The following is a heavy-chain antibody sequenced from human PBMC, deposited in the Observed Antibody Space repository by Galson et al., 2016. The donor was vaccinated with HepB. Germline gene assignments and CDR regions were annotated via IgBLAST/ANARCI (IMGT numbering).Heavy chain of an antibody. D-gene: IGHD3-10*01. CDR1: EFTFSSYW. CDR3: ARAPYGAGAYYYLDY. CDR2: IKQDGSEE. Sequence: SLRLSCAASEFTFSSYWMTWVRQAPGKGLEWVANIKQDGSEEYYVDSVKGRFTISRDNAKNSLYLQMIGLRAEDTAVYYCARAPYGAGAYYYLDYWGQGTQVTVSS. V-gene: IGHV3-7*04. J-gene: IGHJ4*02.